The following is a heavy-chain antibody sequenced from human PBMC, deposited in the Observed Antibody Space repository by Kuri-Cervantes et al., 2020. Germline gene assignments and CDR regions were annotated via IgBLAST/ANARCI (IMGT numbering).Heavy chain of an antibody. J-gene: IGHJ4*02. Sequence: LSLTCAASGFTFSSYSMNWVRQAPGKGLEWVSSISSSSSYIYYADSVKGRFTISRDNAKNSLYLQMNSLRAEDTAVYYCARDADSSSSVFDYWGQGTLVTVSS. CDR2: ISSSSSYI. V-gene: IGHV3-21*01. CDR1: GFTFSSYS. D-gene: IGHD6-13*01. CDR3: ARDADSSSSVFDY.